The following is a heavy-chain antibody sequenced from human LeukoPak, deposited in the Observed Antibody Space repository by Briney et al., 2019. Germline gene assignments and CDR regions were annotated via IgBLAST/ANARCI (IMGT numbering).Heavy chain of an antibody. Sequence: SETLSLTCAVYGGSFSGYYWSWIRQPPGKGLEWIGEINHSGSTNYNPSLKSRVTMSVNTSKNQFSLKLSSVTAADTAVYYCARDSPGYSSSWYGDFDYWGQGTLVTVSS. V-gene: IGHV4-34*01. CDR1: GGSFSGYY. CDR2: INHSGST. CDR3: ARDSPGYSSSWYGDFDY. D-gene: IGHD6-13*01. J-gene: IGHJ4*02.